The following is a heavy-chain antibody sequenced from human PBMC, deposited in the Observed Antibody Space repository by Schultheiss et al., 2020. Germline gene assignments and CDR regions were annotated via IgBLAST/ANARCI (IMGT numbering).Heavy chain of an antibody. V-gene: IGHV4-4*02. CDR2: IYHSGST. J-gene: IGHJ4*02. CDR3: ARGLRPKIDY. Sequence: SETLSLTCAVSGGSISGSNWWSWVRQPPGKGLEWIGEIYHSGSTYYNPSLKSRVTISVDTSKNQFSLRLSSVTAADTAVYYCARGLRPKIDYWGQGTLVTVSS. CDR1: GGSISGSNW.